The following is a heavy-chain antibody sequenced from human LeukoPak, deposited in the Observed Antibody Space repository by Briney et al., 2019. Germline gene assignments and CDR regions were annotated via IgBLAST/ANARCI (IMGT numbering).Heavy chain of an antibody. J-gene: IGHJ4*02. Sequence: SETLSLTCAVYGGSFSGYYWSWIRQPPGKGLEWIGEINHSGSTNYNPSLKSRVTISVDTSKNQFSLKLSSVTAVDTAVYYCARGPTYYYDSSGYRRRYFDYWGQGTLVTVSS. D-gene: IGHD3-22*01. CDR2: INHSGST. CDR1: GGSFSGYY. V-gene: IGHV4-34*01. CDR3: ARGPTYYYDSSGYRRRYFDY.